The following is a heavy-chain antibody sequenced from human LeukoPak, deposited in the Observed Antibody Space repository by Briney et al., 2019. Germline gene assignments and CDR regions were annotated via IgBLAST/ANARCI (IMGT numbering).Heavy chain of an antibody. V-gene: IGHV3-23*01. CDR2: ISGGGGST. J-gene: IGHJ4*02. CDR3: AKDRLDFDY. Sequence: GGSLRLSCAASGFTFSSYGMHWVRQAPGKGLEWVSGISGGGGSTYYADSLKGRFTVSRDNSKNTLYLQMNSLRVEDTAVYYCAKDRLDFDYWGQGTLVTVSS. D-gene: IGHD3-22*01. CDR1: GFTFSSYG.